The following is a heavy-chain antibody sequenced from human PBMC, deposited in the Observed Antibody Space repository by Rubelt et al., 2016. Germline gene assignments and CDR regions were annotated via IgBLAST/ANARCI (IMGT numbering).Heavy chain of an antibody. Sequence: STEDINWVRQAPGQGLEWMGRIIPILGIANYAQKFQGRVTITADKSTSTAYMELSSLRSEDTAVYYCARGGFAYYGSGTYGHFDYWGQGTLVTVSS. CDR1: STED. CDR3: ARGGFAYYGSGTYGHFDY. CDR2: IIPILGIA. D-gene: IGHD3-10*01. V-gene: IGHV1-69*04. J-gene: IGHJ4*02.